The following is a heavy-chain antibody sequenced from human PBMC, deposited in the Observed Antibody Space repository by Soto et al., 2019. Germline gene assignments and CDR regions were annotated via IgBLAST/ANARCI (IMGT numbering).Heavy chain of an antibody. V-gene: IGHV1-69*02. CDR2: IIPILGIT. J-gene: IGHJ4*02. D-gene: IGHD6-13*01. CDR3: ERLVTAAGPSFDY. CDR1: GGTFSSYT. Sequence: QVQLVQSGAEVKKPGSSVKVSCKASGGTFSSYTISWVRQAPGQGLEWMGMIIPILGITNYAQKFQGRVTITADKSTSTAYVELSSLRSEDTAVYYCERLVTAAGPSFDYWGQGTLVTVSS.